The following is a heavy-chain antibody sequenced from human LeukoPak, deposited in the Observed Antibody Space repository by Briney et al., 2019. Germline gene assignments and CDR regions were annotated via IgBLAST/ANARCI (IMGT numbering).Heavy chain of an antibody. CDR1: GFTFSSYA. J-gene: IGHJ4*02. CDR2: ISYDGSNK. Sequence: GGSLRLSCAASGFTFSSYAMHWVRQAPGKGLEWVAVISYDGSNKYYADSVKGRFTISRDNSKNTLYLQMNSLRAEDTAVYYCAREWPWEPRRLDYWGQGTLVTVSS. V-gene: IGHV3-30-3*01. CDR3: AREWPWEPRRLDY. D-gene: IGHD1-26*01.